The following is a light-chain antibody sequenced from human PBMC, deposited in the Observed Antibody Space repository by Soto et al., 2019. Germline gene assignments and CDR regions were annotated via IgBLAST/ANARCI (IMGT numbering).Light chain of an antibody. Sequence: EIVMTQSPATLSVSKGERATLSCRASQSISSNLAWYQQKPGQAPRLLIYGASTRATAIPARFSGSGSGTEFTLTISSLQSEDCAVYYCQQYNNWPITFGQGTRLEIK. CDR3: QQYNNWPIT. J-gene: IGKJ5*01. CDR2: GAS. CDR1: QSISSN. V-gene: IGKV3-15*01.